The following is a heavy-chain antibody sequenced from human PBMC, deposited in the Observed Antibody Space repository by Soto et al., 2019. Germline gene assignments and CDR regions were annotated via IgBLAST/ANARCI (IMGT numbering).Heavy chain of an antibody. CDR2: IYYSGST. J-gene: IGHJ4*02. V-gene: IGHV4-59*01. CDR3: ARALSSGYGYGTLDY. Sequence: SETLSLTCTVSGGSISSYYWSWIRQPPGKGLEWIGYIYYSGSTNYNPSLKSRVTISVDTSKNQFSLKLSSVTAADTAVYYCARALSSGYGYGTLDYWGQGTLVTVSS. D-gene: IGHD5-18*01. CDR1: GGSISSYY.